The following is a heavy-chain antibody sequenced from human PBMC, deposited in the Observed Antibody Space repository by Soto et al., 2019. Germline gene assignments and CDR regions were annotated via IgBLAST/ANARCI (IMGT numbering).Heavy chain of an antibody. V-gene: IGHV3-64*01. CDR1: GFTLSGYA. CDR3: ARRARPDFYYMDV. J-gene: IGHJ6*03. CDR2: ISSNGVGT. Sequence: EVQLAESGGGLAQPGGSLRLSCAASGFTLSGYAMDWVRQAPGKGLEYVSGISSNGVGTYYANSVQGRFTISRDNSKDTGYLQMGSLKPEDMAVYYCARRARPDFYYMDVWGKGNTVTVCS. D-gene: IGHD6-6*01.